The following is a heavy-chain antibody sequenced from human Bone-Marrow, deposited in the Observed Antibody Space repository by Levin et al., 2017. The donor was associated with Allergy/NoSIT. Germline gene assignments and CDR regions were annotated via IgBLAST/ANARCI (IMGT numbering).Heavy chain of an antibody. J-gene: IGHJ5*02. CDR1: GFTFSSYA. Sequence: GESLKISCAASGFTFSSYAMHWVRQAPGKGLEWVAVISYDGSNKYYADSVKGRFTISRDNSKNTLYLQMNSLRAEDTAVYYCASGMSSSLPRDPWGQGTLVTVSS. CDR3: ASGMSSSLPRDP. CDR2: ISYDGSNK. D-gene: IGHD6-13*01. V-gene: IGHV3-30*04.